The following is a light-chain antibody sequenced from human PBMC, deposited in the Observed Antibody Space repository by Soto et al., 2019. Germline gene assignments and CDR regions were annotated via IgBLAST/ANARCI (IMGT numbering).Light chain of an antibody. CDR2: DVS. V-gene: IGLV2-14*01. CDR3: TSYTMNTML. J-gene: IGLJ2*01. Sequence: QSALTQPASVSGSPGQSITISCTGNSSDVGGYDYVSWYQQHPGKAPKLMIYDVSNRPSGVSNRFSGSKSGNTASLTISGLQAEDEADYHCTSYTMNTMLFGGGTKLTVL. CDR1: SSDVGGYDY.